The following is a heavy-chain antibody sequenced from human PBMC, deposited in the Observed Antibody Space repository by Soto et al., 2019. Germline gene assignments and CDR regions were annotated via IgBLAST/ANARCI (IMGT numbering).Heavy chain of an antibody. J-gene: IGHJ4*02. CDR1: GFTFSSYE. CDR3: AREMTPYYFDY. CDR2: IGRGGTTR. V-gene: IGHV3-48*03. Sequence: PGGSLRLSCAASGFTFSSYEMNWFRQAPGKGLEWISYIGRGGTTRFYADSVKGRFTISSDNAKNSLYLQMNSLRAEDTAVYYCAREMTPYYFDYWGQGTLVTVSS. D-gene: IGHD2-15*01.